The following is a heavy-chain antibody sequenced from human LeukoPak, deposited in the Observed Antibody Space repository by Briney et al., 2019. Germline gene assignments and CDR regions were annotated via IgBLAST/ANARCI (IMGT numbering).Heavy chain of an antibody. CDR3: ARDVVPLGYYDSSGYYFYY. J-gene: IGHJ4*02. CDR1: GYTFTSYY. Sequence: GASVKVSCKASGYTFTSYYMHWVRQAPGQGLEWMGIINPSGGSTSYAQKFQGRVTMTRDMSTSTVYMELSSLRSEDTAVYYCARDVVPLGYYDSSGYYFYYWGQGPRSPSPQ. CDR2: INPSGGST. D-gene: IGHD3-22*01. V-gene: IGHV1-46*01.